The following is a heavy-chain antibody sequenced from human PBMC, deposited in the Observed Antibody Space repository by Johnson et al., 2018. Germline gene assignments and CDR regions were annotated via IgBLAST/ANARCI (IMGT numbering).Heavy chain of an antibody. D-gene: IGHD3-10*02. J-gene: IGHJ3*02. CDR2: IIPIFGTA. CDR3: ARGGLRRLVFADAFDI. V-gene: IGHV1-69*01. CDR1: GGTFSSYA. Sequence: QVQLVESGAEVKKPGSSVKVSCKASGGTFSSYAISWVRQAPGQGLEWMGGIIPIFGTANYAQKFKGRVTITADESTSTAYMELRSLRSEDTAVYYCARGGLRRLVFADAFDIWGQGTMVTVSS.